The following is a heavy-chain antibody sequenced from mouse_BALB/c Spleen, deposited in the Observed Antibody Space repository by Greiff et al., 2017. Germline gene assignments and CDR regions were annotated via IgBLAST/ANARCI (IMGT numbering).Heavy chain of an antibody. CDR1: GYTFTSYY. V-gene: IGHV1S81*02. D-gene: IGHD1-1*01. CDR2: INPSNGGT. Sequence: VQLQQSGAELVKPGASVKLSCKASGYTFTSYYMYWVKQRPGQGLEWIGEINPSNGGTNFNEKFKSKATLTVDKSSSTAYMQLSSLTSEDSAVYYCTSEYYYGSSYDAYWGQGTLVTVSA. J-gene: IGHJ3*01. CDR3: TSEYYYGSSYDAY.